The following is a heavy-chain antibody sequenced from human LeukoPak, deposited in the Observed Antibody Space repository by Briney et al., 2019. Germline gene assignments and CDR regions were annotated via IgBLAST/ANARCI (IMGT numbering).Heavy chain of an antibody. J-gene: IGHJ4*02. CDR3: AKGSYYDSSGSFYFDY. CDR1: GFTFSSYA. CDR2: ISGSGDNT. D-gene: IGHD3-22*01. Sequence: GGSLRLSCAASGFTFSSYAMSWVRQAPGKGLEWVSGISGSGDNTYYADSVKGRFTISRDNSKNTLYVQVNSLGTGDTAAYYCAKGSYYDSSGSFYFDYWGQGTLVTVSS. V-gene: IGHV3-23*01.